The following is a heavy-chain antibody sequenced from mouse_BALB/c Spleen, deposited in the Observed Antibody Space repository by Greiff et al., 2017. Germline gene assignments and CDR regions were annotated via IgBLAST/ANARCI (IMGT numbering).Heavy chain of an antibody. V-gene: IGHV1-63*02. CDR3: ARNLDYGSSYVEVDY. CDR1: GYTFTNYW. CDR2: IYPGGGYT. D-gene: IGHD1-1*01. Sequence: VKLQESGAELVRPGTSVKMSCKAAGYTFTNYWIGWVKQRPGHGLEWIGDIYPGGGYTNYNEKFKGKATLTADTSSSTAYMQLSSLTSEDSAIYYCARNLDYGSSYVEVDYWGQGTSVTVSS. J-gene: IGHJ4*01.